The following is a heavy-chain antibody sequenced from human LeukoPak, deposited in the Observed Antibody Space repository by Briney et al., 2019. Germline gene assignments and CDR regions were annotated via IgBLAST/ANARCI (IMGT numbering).Heavy chain of an antibody. J-gene: IGHJ4*02. CDR2: IVVGSGNT. Sequence: SVKVSCKASGFTFTSSAMQWVRQARGQRLEWIGWIVVGSGNTNYAQKFQERVTITRDMSTSIAYMELSSLRADDTAVYYCVRALSGSDDYWGQGTLVTVSS. D-gene: IGHD2-21*01. V-gene: IGHV1-58*02. CDR1: GFTFTSSA. CDR3: VRALSGSDDY.